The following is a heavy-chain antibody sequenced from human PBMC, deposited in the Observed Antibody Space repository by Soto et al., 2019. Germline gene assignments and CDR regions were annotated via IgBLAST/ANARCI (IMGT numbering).Heavy chain of an antibody. V-gene: IGHV3-23*01. CDR1: GFTFSTCA. D-gene: IGHD3-3*01. J-gene: IGHJ6*03. Sequence: EVQLLESGRGLVRPGGSLRLSCAASGFTFSTCAMSWVRQAPGKGLEWISVISGTGYTTYYADSVEGRFTISRDNSRNTLYLQMSSLRAEDTAVYYCGKSSGDFWSGNYLYYYMDVWGEGTTVTVSS. CDR3: GKSSGDFWSGNYLYYYMDV. CDR2: ISGTGYTT.